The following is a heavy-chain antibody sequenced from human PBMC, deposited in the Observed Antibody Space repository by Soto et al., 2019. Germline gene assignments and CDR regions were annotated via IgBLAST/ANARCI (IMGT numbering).Heavy chain of an antibody. V-gene: IGHV3-64*01. CDR3: ARRIPFGYGMDV. Sequence: EAQLVESGGGLVQPGGSLRLSCAASGFTFSSYAMHWVRQAPGKGLEYVSVITSSGGNTDYASSVKGRFTISRDNSKNTLYLQMGSLRAEDMAVYYCARRIPFGYGMDVWGQGTTVTVSS. CDR2: ITSSGGNT. J-gene: IGHJ6*02. CDR1: GFTFSSYA. D-gene: IGHD2-21*01.